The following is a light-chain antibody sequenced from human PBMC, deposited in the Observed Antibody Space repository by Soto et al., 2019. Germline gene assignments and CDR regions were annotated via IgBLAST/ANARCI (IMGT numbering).Light chain of an antibody. J-gene: IGKJ5*01. CDR1: QTINTY. CDR2: DAS. V-gene: IGKV1-39*01. CDR3: QQANSFPIT. Sequence: DIQMTQSPSSLSASVGDRVTITCRARQTINTYLNWYQQTPGTAPKLLIYDASSLQSGVPSRFRGSGSGTDFTLTITSLQPEDFATYYCQQANSFPITFGQGTRLEIK.